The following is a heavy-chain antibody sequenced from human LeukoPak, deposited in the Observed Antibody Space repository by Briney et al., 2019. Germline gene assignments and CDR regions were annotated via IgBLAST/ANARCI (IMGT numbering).Heavy chain of an antibody. CDR1: GFTFSSYS. D-gene: IGHD2-21*02. J-gene: IGHJ6*02. CDR3: ARAYCGGDCWVGAAGYYGMDV. CDR2: ISSSSSTI. Sequence: PGGSLRLSCAASGFTFSSYSMNWVRQAPGKGLEWVSYISSSSSTIYYADSVKGRFTISRDNAKNSLYLQMNSLRAEDTAVYYCARAYCGGDCWVGAAGYYGMDVWGQGTTVTVSS. V-gene: IGHV3-48*01.